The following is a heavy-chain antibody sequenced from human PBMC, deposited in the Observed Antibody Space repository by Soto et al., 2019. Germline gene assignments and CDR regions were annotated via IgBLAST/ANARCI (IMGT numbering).Heavy chain of an antibody. D-gene: IGHD1-1*01. CDR2: ISSSGSTI. J-gene: IGHJ3*02. CDR1: GFTFSDYY. Sequence: PGGSLRLSCAASGFTFSDYYMSWIRQAPGKGLEWVSYISSSGSTIYYADSVKGRFTISRDNAKNSLYLQMNSLRAEDTAVYYCASGYNWNDAFGAFDIWGQGTMVTVSS. CDR3: ASGYNWNDAFGAFDI. V-gene: IGHV3-11*01.